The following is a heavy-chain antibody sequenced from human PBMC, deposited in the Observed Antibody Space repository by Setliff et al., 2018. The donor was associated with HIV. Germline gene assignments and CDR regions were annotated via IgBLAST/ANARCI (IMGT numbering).Heavy chain of an antibody. Sequence: PGGSLRLSCAASGFTFSSYAMSWVRQAPGKGLEWVSAISGSGGSTYYADSVKGRFTISRDNSKNTLYLQMNSLRAEDTAVYYCAKDRKTKGSVPAAYFDPWGQGTRVTSPQ. CDR3: AKDRKTKGSVPAAYFDP. D-gene: IGHD2-2*01. J-gene: IGHJ5*02. CDR1: GFTFSSYA. CDR2: ISGSGGST. V-gene: IGHV3-23*01.